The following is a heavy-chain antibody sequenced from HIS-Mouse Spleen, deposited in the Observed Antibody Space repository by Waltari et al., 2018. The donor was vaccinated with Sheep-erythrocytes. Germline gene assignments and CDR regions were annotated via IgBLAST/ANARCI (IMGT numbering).Heavy chain of an antibody. J-gene: IGHJ6*02. CDR3: AKEKGGNIVVVPAAMPQYYYYYGMDV. Sequence: QVQLVESGGGVVQPGRSLRLSCAASGFTFSSYGMHWVRQAPGKGLEWVAVIWYDGSNKYYADSVKGRFTISRDNSKNPLYLQRNSLRAEDTTVYYCAKEKGGNIVVVPAAMPQYYYYYGMDVWGQGTTVTVSS. V-gene: IGHV3-33*06. CDR2: IWYDGSNK. CDR1: GFTFSSYG. D-gene: IGHD2-2*01.